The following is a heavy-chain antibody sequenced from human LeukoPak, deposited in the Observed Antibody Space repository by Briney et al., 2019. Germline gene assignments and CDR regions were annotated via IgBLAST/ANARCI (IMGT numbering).Heavy chain of an antibody. CDR3: ARGVVGYYYGMDV. D-gene: IGHD2-15*01. CDR2: IYYSGST. CDR1: GGSISSYY. V-gene: IGHV4-59*01. Sequence: PSETLSLTCTVSGGSISSYYWSWIRQPPGKGLEWIGYIYYSGSTNYNPSLKSRVTISVDTSKNQFSLKLSSVTAAHTAVYYCARGVVGYYYGMDVWGQGTTVTVSS. J-gene: IGHJ6*02.